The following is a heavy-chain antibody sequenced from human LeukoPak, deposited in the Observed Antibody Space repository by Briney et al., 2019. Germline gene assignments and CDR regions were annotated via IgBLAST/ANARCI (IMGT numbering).Heavy chain of an antibody. V-gene: IGHV3-23*01. Sequence: PGGSLRLSCAASGFTFSSYAMSWVRQAPGKGLEWVSAISGSGGSTYYADSVKGRFTISRDNSKNTLYLQMNSLRAEDTAVYYCAKVSRARTILTGYSWGYFDYWGQGTLVTVSS. D-gene: IGHD3-9*01. CDR2: ISGSGGST. J-gene: IGHJ4*02. CDR3: AKVSRARTILTGYSWGYFDY. CDR1: GFTFSSYA.